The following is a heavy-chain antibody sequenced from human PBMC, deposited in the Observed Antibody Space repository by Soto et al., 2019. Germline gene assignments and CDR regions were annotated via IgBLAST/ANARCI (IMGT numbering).Heavy chain of an antibody. CDR3: ARGKVVSASYALLDL. J-gene: IGHJ6*01. CDR1: GFSFSDFY. CDR2: ISTTGNTV. Sequence: GGSLRLSCEASGFSFSDFYMSWIRQSQGKSLECISYISTTGNTVFYADSVKGRLTISRDNDKNSLDLQFSSLSAEDTAVYYCARGKVVSASYALLDLWGKGATVTVSS. D-gene: IGHD2-2*01. V-gene: IGHV3-11*01.